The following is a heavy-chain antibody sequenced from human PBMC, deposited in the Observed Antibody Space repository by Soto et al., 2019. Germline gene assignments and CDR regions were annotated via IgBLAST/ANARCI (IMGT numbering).Heavy chain of an antibody. CDR2: IYPGDSDT. Sequence: GESLKISCKGSGYSFTSYCIGCVRQMLGKGLEWMWIIYPGDSDTRCSPSFQGQVTISADKPVSTAYVQGSSLKASDTAMYYCARSWRDGYNNYYYNYGMDVWGQGTTVTVSS. J-gene: IGHJ6*02. V-gene: IGHV5-51*04. CDR1: GYSFTSYC. CDR3: ARSWRDGYNNYYYNYGMDV. D-gene: IGHD5-12*01.